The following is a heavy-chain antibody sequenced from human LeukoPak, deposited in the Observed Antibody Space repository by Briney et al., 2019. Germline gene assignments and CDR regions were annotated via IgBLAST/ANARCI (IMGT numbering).Heavy chain of an antibody. J-gene: IGHJ6*03. D-gene: IGHD3-22*01. Sequence: SETLSLTCTVSGASISSTNNFWGWHRQTPGMGLKWLANTYYSVSTYYNPSLKSRLSISVDTSKNQFSLKLSCVTAADTAVYYCARDGDSSGQYYYYDMGVWGKGTTVTVAS. CDR1: GASISSTNNF. CDR3: ARDGDSSGQYYYYDMGV. V-gene: IGHV4-39*07. CDR2: TYYSVST.